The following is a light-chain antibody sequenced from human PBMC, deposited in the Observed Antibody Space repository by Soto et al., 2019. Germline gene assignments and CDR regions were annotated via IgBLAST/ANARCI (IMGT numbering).Light chain of an antibody. CDR2: GNS. CDR3: QSYDSSLSGYVV. Sequence: QSVLTQPPSVSGAAGQRVTISCTGGSSNIGAGYDVHWYQQLPGTAPKLLIYGNSNRPSGVPDRFSGSKSGTSASLAITGLQAEDEADYYCQSYDSSLSGYVVFGGGTKVTVL. CDR1: SSNIGAGYD. J-gene: IGLJ2*01. V-gene: IGLV1-40*01.